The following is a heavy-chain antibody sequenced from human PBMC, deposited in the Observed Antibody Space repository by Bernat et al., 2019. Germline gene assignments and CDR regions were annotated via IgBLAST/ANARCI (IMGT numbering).Heavy chain of an antibody. CDR1: GFTVSSNY. D-gene: IGHD6-19*01. J-gene: IGHJ4*02. CDR3: TRDRVSSGYCSSDWHYFDY. V-gene: IGHV3-53*01. CDR2: LYSGGST. Sequence: EVQLVESGGGLIQPGESLRLSCAASGFTVSSNYMSWVRQAPGTGLEWVSVLYSGGSTDYADSVKGRFTISRDNSKNTLYLQMNSLRAEDTAVYYCTRDRVSSGYCSSDWHYFDYWGQGTLVTVSS.